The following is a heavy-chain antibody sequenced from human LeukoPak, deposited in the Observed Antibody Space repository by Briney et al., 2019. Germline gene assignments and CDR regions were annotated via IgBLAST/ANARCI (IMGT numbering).Heavy chain of an antibody. V-gene: IGHV5-51*01. D-gene: IGHD2-2*01. Sequence: GESLKISCKGSGYSFTSYWIGWVRQMPGKGLEWMGIIYPGDSDTRYSPSFQGQVTISADKSISTAYLQWSSLKASDTAVYYCGTGRGYCSSTSCLHYYGMDVWGQGTTVTVSS. J-gene: IGHJ6*02. CDR2: IYPGDSDT. CDR1: GYSFTSYW. CDR3: GTGRGYCSSTSCLHYYGMDV.